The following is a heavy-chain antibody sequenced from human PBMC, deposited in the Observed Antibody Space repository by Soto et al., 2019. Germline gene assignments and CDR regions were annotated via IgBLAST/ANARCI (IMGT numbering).Heavy chain of an antibody. V-gene: IGHV1-2*02. J-gene: IGHJ4*02. CDR2: MHPNNGAT. CDR1: GYTFTDHY. D-gene: IGHD6-13*01. CDR3: ARGGYSSSGFDY. Sequence: GASVKVSCKASGYTFTDHYLLWVRQAPGQGLEWMGWMHPNNGATNFAQKFQGRVTLTRDTSISTAYLEIPRLKSDDTAVYYCARGGYSSSGFDYWGQGTLVTVSS.